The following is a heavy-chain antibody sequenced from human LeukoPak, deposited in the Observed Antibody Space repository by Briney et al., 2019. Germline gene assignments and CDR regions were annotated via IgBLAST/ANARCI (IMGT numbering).Heavy chain of an antibody. CDR1: GFTFSSYS. D-gene: IGHD3-16*01. V-gene: IGHV3-21*01. Sequence: GGSLRLSCAASGFTFSSYSMNWVRQAPGKGLEWVSSISSSSSYIYYADSVKGRFTISRDNAKNSLYLQMNSLRAEDTAVYHCASSGDLLERRDYWGQGTLVTVSS. CDR3: ASSGDLLERRDY. J-gene: IGHJ4*02. CDR2: ISSSSSYI.